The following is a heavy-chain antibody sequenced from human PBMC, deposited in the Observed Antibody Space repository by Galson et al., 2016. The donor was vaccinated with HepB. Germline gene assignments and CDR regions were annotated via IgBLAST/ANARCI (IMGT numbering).Heavy chain of an antibody. V-gene: IGHV3-23*01. D-gene: IGHD2-15*01. Sequence: SLRLSCAASGFTFSSCAMTWVRQAPGKGLEWISAITTYGGTYYAGSVKGRFTISRDNSKNTVYLQMNSLRAEDTALYYCAKEFLGVSGGTAGFDHWGQGALVSVSS. CDR1: GFTFSSCA. J-gene: IGHJ4*02. CDR3: AKEFLGVSGGTAGFDH. CDR2: ITTYGGT.